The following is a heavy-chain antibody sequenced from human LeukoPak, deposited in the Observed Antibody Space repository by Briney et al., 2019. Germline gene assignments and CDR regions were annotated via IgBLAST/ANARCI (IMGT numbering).Heavy chain of an antibody. J-gene: IGHJ4*02. CDR3: ARVGPNWGFKENFDF. CDR2: INHGGST. D-gene: IGHD7-27*01. V-gene: IGHV4-38-2*02. CDR1: GYPISSVDY. Sequence: SETLSLTCSVSGYPISSVDYWGWIRRPPGKGLEWIGSINHGGSTDYNPSLKSRVIMSIDTSKNHFSLKLTSVTAADPAVYYCARVGPNWGFKENFDFWGQGTLVTVSS.